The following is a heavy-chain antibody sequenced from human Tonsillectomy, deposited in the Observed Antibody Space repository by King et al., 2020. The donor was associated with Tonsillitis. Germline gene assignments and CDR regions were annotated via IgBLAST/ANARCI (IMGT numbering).Heavy chain of an antibody. Sequence: VQLVESGGGLVQPGGSLRLSCAASGFTFSSYSMNWVRQAPGKGLEWVSYISSSSSTIYYADSVKGRFTISRDNAKNSLYLQMNSLRDEDTAVYYCARDGSLYGSGSSSPKLVWFDPWGQGTLVTVSS. J-gene: IGHJ5*02. CDR3: ARDGSLYGSGSSSPKLVWFDP. D-gene: IGHD3-10*01. V-gene: IGHV3-48*02. CDR1: GFTFSSYS. CDR2: ISSSSSTI.